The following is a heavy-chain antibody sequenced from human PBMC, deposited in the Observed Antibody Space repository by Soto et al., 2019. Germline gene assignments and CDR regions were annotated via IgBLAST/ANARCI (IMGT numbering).Heavy chain of an antibody. CDR1: RGSISSYY. CDR3: ARESAGSGKNNWFEP. Sequence: PSETLSLTCSVSRGSISSYYWSWVRQPPGKGLEWIGFIHRTGSTKYNPSLESRVTMSVDTSQNQLYLRLSSVTAADTAVYYCARESAGSGKNNWFEPWGQAILVTVCS. CDR2: IHRTGST. V-gene: IGHV4-59*01. J-gene: IGHJ5*02. D-gene: IGHD3-10*01.